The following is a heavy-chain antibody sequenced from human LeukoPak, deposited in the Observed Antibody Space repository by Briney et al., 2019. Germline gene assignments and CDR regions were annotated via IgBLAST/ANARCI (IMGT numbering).Heavy chain of an antibody. D-gene: IGHD5-18*01. CDR2: IKDTPDGGTT. V-gene: IGHV3-15*01. CDR1: GFTFSKAW. Sequence: SGGSLRLSCAASGFTFSKAWMSWVRQAPGKGLEWVGHIKDTPDGGTTEYGAPVKGRFTISRDDSKNTLYLQMNSLKSEDTAVYFCTTLPGYSYGYLQDYWGQGTLVTVSS. J-gene: IGHJ4*02. CDR3: TTLPGYSYGYLQDY.